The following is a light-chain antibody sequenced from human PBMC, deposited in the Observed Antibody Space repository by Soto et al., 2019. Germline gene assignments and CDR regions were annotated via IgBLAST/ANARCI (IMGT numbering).Light chain of an antibody. CDR2: GAS. Sequence: EIVMTQSPATLSVSPGERATLSCRASQSINTNLAWYQQKPGQAPRLLLFGASTRATGIPDRFSGSGSGTDFTLTISSLQSEDVAVYYCQQYDTWPPGTFGQGTKVEIK. J-gene: IGKJ1*01. CDR3: QQYDTWPPGT. V-gene: IGKV3-15*01. CDR1: QSINTN.